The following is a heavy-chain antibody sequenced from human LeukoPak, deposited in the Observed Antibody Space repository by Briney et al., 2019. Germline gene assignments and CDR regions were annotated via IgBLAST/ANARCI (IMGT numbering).Heavy chain of an antibody. V-gene: IGHV3-23*01. Sequence: PGGSLRLSCAASGFTFSNYAMNWVRQAPGKGLEWVSGISGGDGTTFYADSVRGRFTISRDNSKKTLYLQMNSLRAEDTAVYYCAKGTSSSCYSAPNYWGQGTLVTVSS. CDR1: GFTFSNYA. J-gene: IGHJ4*02. D-gene: IGHD2-15*01. CDR2: ISGGDGTT. CDR3: AKGTSSSCYSAPNY.